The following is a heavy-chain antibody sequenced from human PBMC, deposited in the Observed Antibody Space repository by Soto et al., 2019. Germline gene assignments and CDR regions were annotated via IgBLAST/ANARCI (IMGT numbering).Heavy chain of an antibody. CDR3: VRVVAIPGYPDN. Sequence: QVQLVQSGAEVRQPASSVKVSCKTSGATFSSYAITWVRQAPGQGLEWMGGIVPTVDTSTYAQKLQGRVTITADKFTTTVYMELSSLRSDDTHVYYCVRVVAIPGYPDNWRQGTLVTVSS. CDR2: IVPTVDTS. J-gene: IGHJ4*02. V-gene: IGHV1-69*14. D-gene: IGHD5-12*01. CDR1: GATFSSYA.